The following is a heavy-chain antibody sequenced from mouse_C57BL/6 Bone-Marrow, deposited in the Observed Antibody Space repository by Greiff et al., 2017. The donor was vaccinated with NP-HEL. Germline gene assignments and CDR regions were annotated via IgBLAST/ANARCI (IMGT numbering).Heavy chain of an antibody. CDR1: GFSLTSYG. CDR3: ARRGYYYGSSYLAWFAY. J-gene: IGHJ3*01. CDR2: IWSGGST. D-gene: IGHD1-1*01. V-gene: IGHV2-2*01. Sequence: VKLQESGPGLVQPSQSLSITCTVSGFSLTSYGVHWVRQSPGKGLEWLGVIWSGGSTDYNAAFISRLSISKDNSKSQVFFKMNSLQADDTAIYYCARRGYYYGSSYLAWFAYWGQGTLVTVSA.